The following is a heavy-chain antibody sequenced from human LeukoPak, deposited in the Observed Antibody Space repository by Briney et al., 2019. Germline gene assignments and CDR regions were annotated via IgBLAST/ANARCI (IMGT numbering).Heavy chain of an antibody. CDR3: ARETLYSSGWYAFDY. Sequence: ASVKVSCKASGYTFTGYYVHWVRQAPGQGLEWMGWINPNSGGTNYAQKFQGRVTMTRDTSISTAYMELSRLRSDDTAVYYCARETLYSSGWYAFDYWGQGTLVTVSS. CDR1: GYTFTGYY. J-gene: IGHJ4*02. CDR2: INPNSGGT. V-gene: IGHV1-2*02. D-gene: IGHD6-19*01.